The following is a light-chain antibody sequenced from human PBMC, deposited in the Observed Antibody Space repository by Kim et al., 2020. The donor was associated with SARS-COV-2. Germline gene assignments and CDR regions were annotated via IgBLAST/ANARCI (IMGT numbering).Light chain of an antibody. CDR1: KMGDKF. CDR2: QDS. J-gene: IGLJ2*01. V-gene: IGLV3-1*01. Sequence: SYELTQPPSVSVSPGRTATITCSGDKMGDKFACWYQQKPGQSPVLVIYQDSLRPSGIPERFSGSNSGNTATLTISGAQAMDEADYYCQVWDSSVFGGGT. CDR3: QVWDSSV.